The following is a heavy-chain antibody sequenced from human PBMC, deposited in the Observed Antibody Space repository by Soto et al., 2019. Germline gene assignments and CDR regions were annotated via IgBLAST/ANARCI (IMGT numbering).Heavy chain of an antibody. J-gene: IGHJ2*01. V-gene: IGHV3-30-3*01. CDR1: GFTFSSYA. CDR3: ASDIYFDL. CDR2: ISYDGSNK. Sequence: QVQLVESGGGVVQPGRSLRLSCAASGFTFSSYAMHWVRQAPGKGLEWVAVISYDGSNKYYADSVKGRFTISRDNSKNTLYLQMNSLRAEDTAVYYCASDIYFDLWGRGTLVTVSS.